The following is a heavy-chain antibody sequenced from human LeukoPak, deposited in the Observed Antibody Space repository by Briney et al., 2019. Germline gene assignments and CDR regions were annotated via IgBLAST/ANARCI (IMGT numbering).Heavy chain of an antibody. J-gene: IGHJ3*02. CDR3: ARGRNYYDSSGYYYEGDAFDI. Sequence: ASVKVSCKAFGYTFTSNYMHWVRQAPGQGLEWMGIINPSGGSIRYAQKFQGRVTMTRDTSTGTVYMELSSLRSEDTAMYYCARGRNYYDSSGYYYEGDAFDIWGQGTMVTVSS. V-gene: IGHV1-46*01. D-gene: IGHD3-22*01. CDR1: GYTFTSNY. CDR2: INPSGGSI.